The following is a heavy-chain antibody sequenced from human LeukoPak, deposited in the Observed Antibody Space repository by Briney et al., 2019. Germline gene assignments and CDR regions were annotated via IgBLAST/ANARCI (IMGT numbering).Heavy chain of an antibody. CDR1: GGSISSSSYY. V-gene: IGHV4-39*01. CDR3: ARLDVLRYFDWLFHPDY. D-gene: IGHD3-9*01. Sequence: TSETLSLTCTVSGGSISSSSYYWGWIRQPPGKGLEWIGSIYYSGSTYYNPSLKSRVTISVDTSKNQFSLKLSSVTAADTAVYYCARLDVLRYFDWLFHPDYWGQGTLVTVSS. CDR2: IYYSGST. J-gene: IGHJ4*02.